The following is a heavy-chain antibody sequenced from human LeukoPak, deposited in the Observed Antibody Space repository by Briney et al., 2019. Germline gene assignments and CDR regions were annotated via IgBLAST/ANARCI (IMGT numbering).Heavy chain of an antibody. J-gene: IGHJ2*01. Sequence: PGGSLRLSCAASGFTFSSYGMHWVRQAPGKGLEWVADIWYDGSNTDDADSVKGRFTISRDNSKNTLYLQMNSLRAEDTAVYYCARGHWHIDLWGRSTLVTVSS. CDR3: ARGHWHIDL. V-gene: IGHV3-33*01. CDR1: GFTFSSYG. CDR2: IWYDGSNT.